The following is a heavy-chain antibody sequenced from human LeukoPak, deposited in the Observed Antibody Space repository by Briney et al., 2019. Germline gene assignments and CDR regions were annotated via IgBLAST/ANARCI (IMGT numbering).Heavy chain of an antibody. V-gene: IGHV1-69*13. D-gene: IGHD1-26*01. CDR2: IIPIFGTA. CDR1: GYTFTSYA. J-gene: IGHJ4*02. CDR3: ARDGGSGSYSYYFDY. Sequence: ASVKVSCKASGYTFTSYAMHWVRQAPGQRLEWMGWIIPIFGTANYAQKFQGRVTITADESTSTAYMELSSLRSEDTAVYYCARDGGSGSYSYYFDYWGQGTLVTVSS.